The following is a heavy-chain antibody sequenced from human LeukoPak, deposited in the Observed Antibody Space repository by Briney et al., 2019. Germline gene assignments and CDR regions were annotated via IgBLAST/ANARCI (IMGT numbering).Heavy chain of an antibody. CDR2: IRYDGSNK. CDR1: GFTFSSYG. D-gene: IGHD6-6*01. J-gene: IGHJ4*02. Sequence: SGGSLRLSCVASGFTFSSYGMHWVRQAPGKGLEWVAFIRYDGSNKYYADSVKGRFTISRDNSKNTLYLQMNSLRAEDTAVYYCAKAWYSSSSFDYWGQGTLVTVSS. CDR3: AKAWYSSSSFDY. V-gene: IGHV3-30*02.